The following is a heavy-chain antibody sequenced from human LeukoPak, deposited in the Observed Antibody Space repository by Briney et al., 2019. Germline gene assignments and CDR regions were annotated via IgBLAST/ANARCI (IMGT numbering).Heavy chain of an antibody. CDR1: GGSISGHY. CDR2: IYSDGSI. Sequence: TSETLSLTCTVSGGSISGHYWSWLRQPAGKGLEWIGHIYSDGSINYSPSLKSRVTMSVDTSKNQFSLKLYSVTAADTAVFYCARGTAASGYFDYWDQGTLVTVSS. J-gene: IGHJ4*02. D-gene: IGHD6-13*01. CDR3: ARGTAASGYFDY. V-gene: IGHV4-4*07.